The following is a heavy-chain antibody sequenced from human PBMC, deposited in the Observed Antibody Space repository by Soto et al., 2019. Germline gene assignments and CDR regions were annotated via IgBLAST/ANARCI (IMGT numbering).Heavy chain of an antibody. CDR3: ARTCIVARSDAFDL. Sequence: QVQLVQSGAEVTKPGASVKVSCKASGYTFTSYAMHWVRQAPGQRLAWMGWINAGNGNTKYSQKFQGRVTIPRDTAASAAYVELSIRRSEDTAVYYWARTCIVARSDAFDLWGQGTIVTVSS. V-gene: IGHV1-3*01. J-gene: IGHJ3*01. CDR2: INAGNGNT. D-gene: IGHD5-12*01. CDR1: GYTFTSYA.